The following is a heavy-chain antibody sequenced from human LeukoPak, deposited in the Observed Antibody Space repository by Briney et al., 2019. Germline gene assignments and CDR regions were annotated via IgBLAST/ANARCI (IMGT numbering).Heavy chain of an antibody. CDR2: ISTYNGET. CDR3: AKDRWRDGSSSFDN. CDR1: GYTFTSNS. D-gene: IGHD6-6*01. J-gene: IGHJ4*02. V-gene: IGHV1-18*01. Sequence: ASVKVSCKASGYTFTSNSINWVRQAPGQGLEWVGWISTYNGETIYAQKVQGRVTMTTDTSTSTAYMELRSLRSDDTAVYYCAKDRWRDGSSSFDNWGQGTLVTVSS.